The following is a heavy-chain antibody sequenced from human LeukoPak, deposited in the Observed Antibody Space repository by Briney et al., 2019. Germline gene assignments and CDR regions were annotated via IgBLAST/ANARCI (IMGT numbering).Heavy chain of an antibody. CDR1: GLTVSNHW. Sequence: GGSLRLSCVASGLTVSNHWMSWVRQAPGKGPEWVANIREERGQEYYVDSVKGRFTISKNSAKNSLYLQMNTLRVEDTAMYYCASLDTAKQPLANHWGQGTLVTVSS. V-gene: IGHV3-7*03. D-gene: IGHD5-18*01. CDR3: ASLDTAKQPLANH. CDR2: IREERGQE. J-gene: IGHJ5*02.